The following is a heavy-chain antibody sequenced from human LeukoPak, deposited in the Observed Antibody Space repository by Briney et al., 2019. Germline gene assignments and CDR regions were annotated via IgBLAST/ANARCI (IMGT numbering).Heavy chain of an antibody. V-gene: IGHV4-34*01. CDR2: INHSGST. Sequence: SETLSLTCAVYGGSFSGYYWSWIRQPPGKGLEWIGEINHSGSTNYNPSLKSRVTISVDKSKNQFSLKLSSVTAADTAVYYCARVPKGDRWNHAFDIWGQGTMVTVSS. CDR3: ARVPKGDRWNHAFDI. D-gene: IGHD2-21*02. CDR1: GGSFSGYY. J-gene: IGHJ3*02.